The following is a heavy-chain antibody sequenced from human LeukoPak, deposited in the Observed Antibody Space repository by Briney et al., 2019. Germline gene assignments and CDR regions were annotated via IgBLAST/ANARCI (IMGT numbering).Heavy chain of an antibody. D-gene: IGHD3-3*01. CDR1: GFTFSSYA. Sequence: GGSLRLSCAASGFTFSSYAMHWVRQAPGKGLEWVAVISYDGSNKYYADSVKGRFTISRDNSKNTLYLQMNSLRAEDTAVYYCARDTSLRFLEWSTFDYWGQGTPVTVSS. V-gene: IGHV3-30*04. CDR3: ARDTSLRFLEWSTFDY. CDR2: ISYDGSNK. J-gene: IGHJ4*02.